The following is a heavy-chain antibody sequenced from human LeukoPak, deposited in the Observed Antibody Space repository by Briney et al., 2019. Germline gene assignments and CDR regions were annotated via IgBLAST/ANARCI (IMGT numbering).Heavy chain of an antibody. V-gene: IGHV4-59*01. CDR3: ARATAGIYWFDP. CDR1: GGSISSYY. J-gene: IGHJ5*02. D-gene: IGHD1-1*01. Sequence: SETLSLTCTVSGGSISSYYWSWIRQPPGKGLEWLGYVYSSGSTNYNPSLKSRVTISVDTSKNQFPLKVSSVTAADTAVYYCARATAGIYWFDPWGRGTLVTVSS. CDR2: VYSSGST.